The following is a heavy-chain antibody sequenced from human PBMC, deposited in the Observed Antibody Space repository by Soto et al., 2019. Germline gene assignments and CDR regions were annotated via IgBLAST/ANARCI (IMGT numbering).Heavy chain of an antibody. V-gene: IGHV1-58*01. CDR2: ILVGSGHT. J-gene: IGHJ3*02. D-gene: IGHD3-22*01. Sequence: SVKVSCKASGFPFTSSALQWVRQARGQRLEWIGWILVGSGHTNYAQKFQERVTITRDMSTSSAYMELSSLRSEDTAVYYCAADKYYDRSAYIPANDAFDIWGQGTMVTVSS. CDR1: GFPFTSSA. CDR3: AADKYYDRSAYIPANDAFDI.